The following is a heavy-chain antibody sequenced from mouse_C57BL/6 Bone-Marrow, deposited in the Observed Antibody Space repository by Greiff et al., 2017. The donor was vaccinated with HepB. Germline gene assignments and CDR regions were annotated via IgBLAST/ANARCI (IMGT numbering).Heavy chain of an antibody. CDR3: ARGGGRWHFDV. J-gene: IGHJ1*03. Sequence: QVQLQQSGAELVRPGASVKLSCKASGYTFTDYYINWVKQRPGQGLEWIARIYPGSGNTNYNEKFKGKATLTAEKSSSTAYMQLSSLTSEDSAVYFGARGGGRWHFDVWGTGTTVTVSS. CDR2: IYPGSGNT. CDR1: GYTFTDYY. V-gene: IGHV1-76*01.